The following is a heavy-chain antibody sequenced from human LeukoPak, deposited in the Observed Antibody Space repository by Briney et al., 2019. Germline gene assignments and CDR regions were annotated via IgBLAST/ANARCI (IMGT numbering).Heavy chain of an antibody. J-gene: IGHJ1*01. CDR1: GYTFTSYG. V-gene: IGHV1-18*01. D-gene: IGHD3-10*01. Sequence: ASVKVSCKASGYTFTSYGISWVRQAPGQGLEWMGWISAYNGNTNYAQKLQGRVTMTTDTSTSTAYMELRSLRSDDTAVYYCARDFDLWFGELSYFQHWGQGTLVTVSS. CDR3: ARDFDLWFGELSYFQH. CDR2: ISAYNGNT.